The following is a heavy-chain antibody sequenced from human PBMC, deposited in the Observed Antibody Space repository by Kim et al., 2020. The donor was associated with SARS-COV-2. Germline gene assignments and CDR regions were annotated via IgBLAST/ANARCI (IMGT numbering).Heavy chain of an antibody. J-gene: IGHJ3*02. V-gene: IGHV5-51*01. D-gene: IGHD3-10*02. Sequence: GESLKISCKGSGYTFTNYWIGWVRQQIGKGLEWMGVIYTGDSDTRYSPSFQGQVTISADKSISSAYLQWRVKASDTAMYYCAMPAMEARYVQGTFHIWGQGTMVTVSS. CDR1: GYTFTNYW. CDR2: IYTGDSDT. CDR3: AMPAMEARYVQGTFHI.